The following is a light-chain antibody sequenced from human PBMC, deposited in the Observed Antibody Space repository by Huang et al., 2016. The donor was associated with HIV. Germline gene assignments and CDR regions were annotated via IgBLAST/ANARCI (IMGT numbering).Light chain of an antibody. J-gene: IGKJ2*01. CDR1: QNINSN. CDR2: GAS. V-gene: IGKV3-15*01. CDR3: QQYNNWPPVT. Sequence: EVVMTQSPATLSVSPGERATLSCRASQNINSNLAWYQQKAGQTPRSLIYGASTRATGIPARYSGSGSGTEFTLTISSLQSEDFAVYYCQQYNNWPPVTFGQGTKLEIK.